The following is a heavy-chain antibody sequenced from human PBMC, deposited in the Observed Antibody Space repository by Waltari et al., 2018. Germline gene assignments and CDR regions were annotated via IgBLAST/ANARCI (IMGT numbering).Heavy chain of an antibody. V-gene: IGHV4-34*01. CDR1: AASFSGYY. CDR2: IHHRGRT. Sequence: QVQPQQSCAGLLTPSETMSLLCAVYAASFSGYYWSCLREPPGKGLEWIGGIHHRGRTNYNPSLKSRVTISVDTSKNQFSLKLSSVTAADTAVYYCARGRVAARYYYYMDVWGKGTTVTVSS. J-gene: IGHJ6*03. CDR3: ARGRVAARYYYYMDV. D-gene: IGHD6-6*01.